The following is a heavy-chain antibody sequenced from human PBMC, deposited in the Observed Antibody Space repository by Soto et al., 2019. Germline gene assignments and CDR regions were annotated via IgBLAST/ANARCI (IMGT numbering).Heavy chain of an antibody. CDR3: AAYCSSISCTPFHGYS. V-gene: IGHV3-7*03. D-gene: IGHD2-2*01. CDR1: GFTFSNYW. CDR2: IKKDETEE. J-gene: IGHJ4*02. Sequence: GGSLRLSCAASGFTFSNYWMSWVRQAPGKGLEWVANIKKDETEEYYVDSVKGRFTISRDNAKNSLFLQMNSLRVEDTAVYYCAAYCSSISCTPFHGYSWGQGTLVTVSS.